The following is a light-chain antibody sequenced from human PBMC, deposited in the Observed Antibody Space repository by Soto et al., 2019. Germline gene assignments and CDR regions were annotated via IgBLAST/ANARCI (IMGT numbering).Light chain of an antibody. CDR1: SGHSNYA. V-gene: IGLV4-69*01. Sequence: QLVLTQSPSASASLGASVKLTCTLSSGHSNYAIAWHQQQSEKGPRYLMKLNSDGSHSKGDGIPDRFSGSSSGAERYLTISSRQSEDEADYYCQTWGSGIVVFGGGTQLTV. CDR2: LNSDGSH. CDR3: QTWGSGIVV. J-gene: IGLJ2*01.